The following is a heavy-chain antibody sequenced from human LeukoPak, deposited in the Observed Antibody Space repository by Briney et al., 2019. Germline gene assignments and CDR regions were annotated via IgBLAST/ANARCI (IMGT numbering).Heavy chain of an antibody. CDR2: ISAYNGNT. V-gene: IGHV1-18*01. D-gene: IGHD3-22*01. CDR3: ARDSYYYDSSVGGEAFDI. J-gene: IGHJ3*02. Sequence: ASVKVSCKASGYTFTSYGISWVRQAPGQGLEWMGWISAYNGNTNYAQKLQGRVTMTTDTSTSTAYMELRSLRSDDTAVYYCARDSYYYDSSVGGEAFDIWGQGTMVTVSS. CDR1: GYTFTSYG.